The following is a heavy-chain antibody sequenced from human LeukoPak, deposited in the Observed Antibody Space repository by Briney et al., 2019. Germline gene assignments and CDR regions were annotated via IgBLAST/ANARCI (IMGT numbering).Heavy chain of an antibody. J-gene: IGHJ2*01. CDR3: ARVGYSSGWSHFDL. CDR1: GGSISSSSYY. V-gene: IGHV4-61*01. Sequence: SETLSLTCTVSGGSISSSSYYWSWIRQPPGKGLEWIAYIFYSGSTNYNPSLRNRVTISVDTSKNQFSLKLSSVTAADTAVYYCARVGYSSGWSHFDLWGRGTLVTVSS. CDR2: IFYSGST. D-gene: IGHD6-19*01.